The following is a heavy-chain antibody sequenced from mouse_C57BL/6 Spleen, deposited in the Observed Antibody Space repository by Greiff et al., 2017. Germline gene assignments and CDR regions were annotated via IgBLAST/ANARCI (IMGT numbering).Heavy chain of an antibody. V-gene: IGHV1-80*01. Sequence: QVQLQQSGAELVKPGASVKISCKASGYAFSSYWMNWVKQRPGKGLEWIGQIYPGDGDTNYNGKFKGKATLTADKSSSTAYMQLSSLTSEDSAVYFCARRVSFGDAMDYWGQGTSVTVSS. J-gene: IGHJ4*01. CDR2: IYPGDGDT. CDR3: ARRVSFGDAMDY. CDR1: GYAFSSYW.